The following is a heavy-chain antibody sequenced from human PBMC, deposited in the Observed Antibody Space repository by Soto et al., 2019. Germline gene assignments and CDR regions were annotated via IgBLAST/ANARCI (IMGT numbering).Heavy chain of an antibody. V-gene: IGHV1-69*13. CDR2: IIPIFGTA. Sequence: SVKVSCKASGGAFSSYAISWVRQAPGQGLEWMGGIIPIFGTANYAQKFQGRVTITADESTSTAYMELSSLRSEDTAVYYCATGLAYCGGDCYHPGYWGQGTLVTVSS. CDR3: ATGLAYCGGDCYHPGY. D-gene: IGHD2-21*02. J-gene: IGHJ4*02. CDR1: GGAFSSYA.